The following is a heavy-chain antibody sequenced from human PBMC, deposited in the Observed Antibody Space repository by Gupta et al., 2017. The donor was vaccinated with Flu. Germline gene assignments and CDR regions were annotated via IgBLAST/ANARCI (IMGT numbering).Heavy chain of an antibody. CDR1: GFTFSNYW. CDR3: ARDMPRRYCGGGSCYTRPAQTRKYYYYYGMDV. J-gene: IGHJ6*02. Sequence: EVQLVESGGGLVQPGGSLRLSCAASGFTFSNYWMHWVRQAPGKGLVRVSRIKHDGSDTTYADFVKGRVTISRDNAKNTLYLQMNSLRVEDTGVYYCARDMPRRYCGGGSCYTRPAQTRKYYYYYGMDVWGQGTTVTVSS. D-gene: IGHD2-15*01. CDR2: IKHDGSDT. V-gene: IGHV3-74*01.